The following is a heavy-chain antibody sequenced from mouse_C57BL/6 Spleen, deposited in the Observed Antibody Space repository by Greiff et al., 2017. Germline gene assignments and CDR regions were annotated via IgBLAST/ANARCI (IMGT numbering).Heavy chain of an antibody. CDR1: GYTFTSYW. V-gene: IGHV1-52*01. D-gene: IGHD1-1*01. J-gene: IGHJ2*01. CDR3: ARSPHSSYGFDY. Sequence: QVQLQQPGAELVRPGSSVKLSCKASGYTFTSYWMHWVKQRPIQGLEWIGNIDPSDSETPSNQTFKAKATLTVDKSYSTAYMQISSLTSEDSAVCYCARSPHSSYGFDYWGQGTTLTVSS. CDR2: IDPSDSET.